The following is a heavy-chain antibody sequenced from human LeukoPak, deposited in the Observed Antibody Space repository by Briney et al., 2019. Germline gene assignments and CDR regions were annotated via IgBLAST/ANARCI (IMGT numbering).Heavy chain of an antibody. V-gene: IGHV3-23*01. CDR1: GFTFRVYA. D-gene: IGHD3-10*01. J-gene: IGHJ6*03. CDR2: ISGSGSST. Sequence: GGSLRLSCAASGFTFRVYAMTWVRQAPGKGLEWVSGISGSGSSTYSADSVKGRFTISRDNAKNSLYLQMNSLRAEDTALYHCARVYYYGSGSYYYMDVWGKGTTVTVSS. CDR3: ARVYYYGSGSYYYMDV.